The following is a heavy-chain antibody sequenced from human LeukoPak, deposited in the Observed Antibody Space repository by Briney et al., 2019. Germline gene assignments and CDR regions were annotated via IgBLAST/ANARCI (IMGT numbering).Heavy chain of an antibody. CDR2: IYPTGGT. Sequence: SETLSLSCTVSGGSISSYYWSWIRQSPGKGLEWIGYIYPTGGTNYNPSLKSRVTMSVDTSKNQFSLKLNSVTAADTAVYFCARFAYCGSGCWYYFDYWGQGALVTVSS. V-gene: IGHV4-4*09. J-gene: IGHJ4*02. CDR3: ARFAYCGSGCWYYFDY. CDR1: GGSISSYY. D-gene: IGHD2-21*02.